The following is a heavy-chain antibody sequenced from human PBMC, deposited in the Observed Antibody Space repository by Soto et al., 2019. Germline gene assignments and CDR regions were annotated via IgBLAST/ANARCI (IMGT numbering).Heavy chain of an antibody. J-gene: IGHJ6*03. Sequence: QVHLQESGPGLVRPSETLSLTCTVSGVSLKTYYWSWIRLPPGGGLAWVGYIFSSGSPNYNPSLRSRVTMSVETSNNQFSLKMSSLTAADTAVYYCARVAGISYYNHMDVWGKGTTVTVSS. V-gene: IGHV4-59*01. D-gene: IGHD1-20*01. CDR2: IFSSGSP. CDR1: GVSLKTYY. CDR3: ARVAGISYYNHMDV.